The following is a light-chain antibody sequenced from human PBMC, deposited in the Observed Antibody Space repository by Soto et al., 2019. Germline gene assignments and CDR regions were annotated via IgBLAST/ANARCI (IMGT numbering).Light chain of an antibody. CDR1: QDISNY. V-gene: IGKV1-39*01. J-gene: IGKJ5*01. CDR2: AAS. Sequence: DIQMTQSPSSLSASVGERVTITCQANQDISNYLNWYQQKPGKAPKLLIYAASSLQSGVPSRFSGSGSGTDFTLTISSLQPEDFATYYCQQSYSTPSITFGQGTQRENK. CDR3: QQSYSTPSIT.